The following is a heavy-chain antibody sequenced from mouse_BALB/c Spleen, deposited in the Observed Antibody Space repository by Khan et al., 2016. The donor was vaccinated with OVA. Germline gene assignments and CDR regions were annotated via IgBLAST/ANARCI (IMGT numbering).Heavy chain of an antibody. CDR3: ATGDCYSKATMEY. V-gene: IGHV2-9*02. D-gene: IGHD2-3*01. Sequence: QVQLKESGPGLVAPSQSLSITCTVSGFSFTSYGVHWVRQPPGKGLEWLGVIWAGGSTNYNSALMSRLSISRDNSESQVFLQMNSLQTGATATYYCATGDCYSKATMEYWGQGTSVTVSS. J-gene: IGHJ4*01. CDR1: GFSFTSYG. CDR2: IWAGGST.